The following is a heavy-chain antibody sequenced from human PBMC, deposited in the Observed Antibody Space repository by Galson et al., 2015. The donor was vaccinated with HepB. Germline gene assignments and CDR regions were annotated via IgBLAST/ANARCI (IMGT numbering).Heavy chain of an antibody. Sequence: SVKVSCKVSGYTLTELSMHWVRQAPGEGLEWMGGFDPEDGETIYAQKFQGRVTMTEDTSTDTAYMELSSLRSEDTAVYYCATDHRGGSYYLDYWGQGTLVTVSS. V-gene: IGHV1-24*01. CDR3: ATDHRGGSYYLDY. D-gene: IGHD1-26*01. J-gene: IGHJ4*02. CDR1: GYTLTELS. CDR2: FDPEDGET.